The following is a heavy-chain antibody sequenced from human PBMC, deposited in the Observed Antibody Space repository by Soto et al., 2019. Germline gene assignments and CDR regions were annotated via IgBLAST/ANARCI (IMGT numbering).Heavy chain of an antibody. CDR3: ARSGGWVAATRADFDY. CDR2: IISIFGTA. V-gene: IGHV1-69*01. D-gene: IGHD2-15*01. CDR1: GGTFSSYA. Sequence: QVQLVQSGAEVKKPGSSVKVSCKASGGTFSSYAISWVRQAPGQGLEWMGGIISIFGTANYAQKFQGRVTITADESTSTAYMELSSLRSEDTAVYYCARSGGWVAATRADFDYWGQGTLVTVSS. J-gene: IGHJ4*02.